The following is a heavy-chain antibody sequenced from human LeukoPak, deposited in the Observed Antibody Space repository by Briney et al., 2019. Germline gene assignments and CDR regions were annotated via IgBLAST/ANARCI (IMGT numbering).Heavy chain of an antibody. Sequence: PGGSLRLSCAASGFTFSDYAMSWVRQAPGGGLEWVSAISGSGDKTFHADSMKGRFTTSRDNSKNTLSLQMSSLRVEDSAVYFCAKDTSAWWYHRAYMNVWGTGTTVTVSS. CDR3: AKDTSAWWYHRAYMNV. D-gene: IGHD2-15*01. CDR1: GFTFSDYA. CDR2: ISGSGDKT. V-gene: IGHV3-23*01. J-gene: IGHJ6*03.